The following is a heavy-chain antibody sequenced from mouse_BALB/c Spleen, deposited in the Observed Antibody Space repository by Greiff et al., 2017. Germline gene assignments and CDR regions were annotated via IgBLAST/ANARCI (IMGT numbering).Heavy chain of an antibody. CDR3: TRKKVRDYAMDY. Sequence: QVQLQQSGAELVKPGASVKLSCKASGYTFTSYYMYWVKQRPGQGLEWIGGINPSNGGTNFNEKFKSKATLTVDKSSSTAYMQLSSLTSEDSAVYYCTRKKVRDYAMDYWGQGTSVTVSS. CDR1: GYTFTSYY. D-gene: IGHD2-14*01. V-gene: IGHV1S81*02. CDR2: INPSNGGT. J-gene: IGHJ4*01.